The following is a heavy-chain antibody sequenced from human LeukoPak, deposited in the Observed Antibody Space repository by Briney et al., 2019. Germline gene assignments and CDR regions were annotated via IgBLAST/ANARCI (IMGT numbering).Heavy chain of an antibody. V-gene: IGHV3-74*01. D-gene: IGHD1-14*01. CDR2: INADGSTT. Sequence: GGSLRLSCATSGFTFGNSWVHWVRQAPGKGLVWVSLINADGSTTTYADSVKGRFTISRDNARNTLSLQMNSLTIEDTAVYYCVVVVEPPDSDGFDVWGQGTMITVSS. CDR3: VVVVEPPDSDGFDV. CDR1: GFTFGNSW. J-gene: IGHJ3*01.